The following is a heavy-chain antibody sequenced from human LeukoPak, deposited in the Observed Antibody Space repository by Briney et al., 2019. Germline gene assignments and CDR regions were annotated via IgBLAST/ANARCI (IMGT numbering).Heavy chain of an antibody. Sequence: GGSLRLSCAASGFTFRSYAMSRVPQAPGKGLEWISAISGSGGSTYYADSVKGRFTISRDNSKNTLYLQMNSLRAEDTAVYYCAKQVIAVAGTLDYWGQGTLVTVSS. D-gene: IGHD6-19*01. CDR1: GFTFRSYA. CDR3: AKQVIAVAGTLDY. CDR2: ISGSGGST. V-gene: IGHV3-23*01. J-gene: IGHJ4*02.